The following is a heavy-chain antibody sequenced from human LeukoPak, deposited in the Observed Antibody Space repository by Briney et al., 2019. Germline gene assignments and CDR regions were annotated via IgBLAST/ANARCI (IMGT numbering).Heavy chain of an antibody. V-gene: IGHV3-21*01. J-gene: IGHJ4*02. CDR3: ARDGGIFGVGNFDC. CDR1: GFTFSTYS. Sequence: GGSLRLSCAASGFTFSTYSMNWVRQAPGKGLEWVSSISSSSTYIYYADSVKGRFTISRDNAKNSLYLQMNSLRAEDTAVYYCARDGGIFGVGNFDCWGQGTLVTVSS. D-gene: IGHD3-3*01. CDR2: ISSSSTYI.